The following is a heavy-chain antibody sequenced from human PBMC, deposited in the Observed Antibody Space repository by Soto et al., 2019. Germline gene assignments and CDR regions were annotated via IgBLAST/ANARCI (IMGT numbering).Heavy chain of an antibody. J-gene: IGHJ4*02. CDR3: AKDSALRFLEWFPDY. CDR1: GFTFSSFG. V-gene: IGHV3-30*18. CDR2: ISYDGSNK. D-gene: IGHD3-3*01. Sequence: QVQLVESRGGVVQPGRSLRLSCAASGFTFSSFGMHWVRQAPGKGLDWVAVISYDGSNKYYADSLKGRFTISRDNSKNTLYLQMDSLRPEDAAVYYCAKDSALRFLEWFPDYWGQGTLVTVSS.